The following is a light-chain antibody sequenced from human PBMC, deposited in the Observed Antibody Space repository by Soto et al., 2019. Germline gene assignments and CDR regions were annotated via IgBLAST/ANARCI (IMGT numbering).Light chain of an antibody. CDR2: AAS. Sequence: DIQMTQSPSSLSASVGDRVTITCRASQSISRYLDWYQHKPGKAPKLLIYAASRLHSGVPSRFSGSGSGTDFTLTISSLQPEDFATYYCQQSNSSLWTFGQGTKVEIK. J-gene: IGKJ1*01. CDR1: QSISRY. CDR3: QQSNSSLWT. V-gene: IGKV1-39*01.